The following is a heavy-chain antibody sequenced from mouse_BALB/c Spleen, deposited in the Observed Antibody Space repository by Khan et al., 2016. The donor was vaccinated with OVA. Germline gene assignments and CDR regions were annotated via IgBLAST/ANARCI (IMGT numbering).Heavy chain of an antibody. J-gene: IGHJ3*01. D-gene: IGHD1-1*01. CDR2: ISSGGSYT. CDR3: ARLAYYYDSEGFAY. Sequence: EVQLVESGGDLVKPEGSLKLSCAASGFTFSTYGMSWVRQTPDKRLEWVATISSGGSYTYYPDSVQGRFTISRDNAKNTLYPQMSSLKSEDTAMFYCARLAYYYDSEGFAYWGQGTLVTVSA. V-gene: IGHV5-6*01. CDR1: GFTFSTYG.